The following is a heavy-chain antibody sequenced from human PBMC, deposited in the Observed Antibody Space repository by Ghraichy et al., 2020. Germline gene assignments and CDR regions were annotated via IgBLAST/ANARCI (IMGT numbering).Heavy chain of an antibody. D-gene: IGHD3-22*01. CDR2: IKSKTGGGTT. CDR3: NTEFYSNGYNF. CDR1: GFTFSDAW. V-gene: IGHV3-15*01. J-gene: IGHJ4*02. Sequence: GGSPRLSCAASGFTFSDAWMTWVRQVPGRGLEWVALIKSKTGGGTTDYAAPVKGRFSISRDDSKSTLYLQMSSLKIEDTAVYYCNTEFYSNGYNFWGQGTRVTVSS.